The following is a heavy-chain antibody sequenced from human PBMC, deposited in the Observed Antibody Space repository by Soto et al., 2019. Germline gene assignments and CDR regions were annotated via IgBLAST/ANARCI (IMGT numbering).Heavy chain of an antibody. CDR1: GGSISSGGYS. CDR3: ARYPTVTTGGGYYYYGMDV. D-gene: IGHD4-17*01. V-gene: IGHV4-30-2*01. Sequence: SETLSLTCAVSGGSISSGGYSWSWIRQPPGKGLEWIGYIYHSGSTYYNPSLKSRVTISVDRSKNQFSLKLSSVTAADTAVYYCARYPTVTTGGGYYYYGMDVWGQGTTVTVSS. CDR2: IYHSGST. J-gene: IGHJ6*02.